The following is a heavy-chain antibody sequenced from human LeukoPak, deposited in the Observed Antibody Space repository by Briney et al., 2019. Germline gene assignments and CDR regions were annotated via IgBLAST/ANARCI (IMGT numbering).Heavy chain of an antibody. CDR2: ISGSGDNT. CDR3: AKATTTVTTRFDY. J-gene: IGHJ4*02. V-gene: IGHV3-23*01. D-gene: IGHD4-17*01. Sequence: PGGSLRLSCAASGFTFSTYGMNWVRQAPGKGLEWVSTISGSGDNTYYADSVKGRFTISRDNSKNTLYLQMYSLRAEDTAVYYCAKATTTVTTRFDYWGQGTLVTVSS. CDR1: GFTFSTYG.